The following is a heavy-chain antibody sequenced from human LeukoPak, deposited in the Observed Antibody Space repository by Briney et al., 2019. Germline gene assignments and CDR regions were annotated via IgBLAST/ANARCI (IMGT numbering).Heavy chain of an antibody. V-gene: IGHV1-69*05. D-gene: IGHD3-3*01. CDR3: ARGNTIFGVVTPFDY. Sequence: GSSVKVSCKASGGTFSSYAISWVRQAPGQGLEWMGGIIPIFGTANYAQKFQGRVTITTDESTSTAYMELSSLRSEDTAVYYCARGNTIFGVVTPFDYWGQGTLDTVSS. CDR1: GGTFSSYA. CDR2: IIPIFGTA. J-gene: IGHJ4*02.